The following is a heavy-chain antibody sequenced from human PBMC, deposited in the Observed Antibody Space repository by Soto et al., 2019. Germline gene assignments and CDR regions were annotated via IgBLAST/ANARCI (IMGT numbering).Heavy chain of an antibody. CDR2: IYYSVST. V-gene: IGHV4-39*01. J-gene: IGHJ6*02. CDR1: GGSISSSSYY. CDR3: ASLNGDFWPRGMDV. D-gene: IGHD3-3*01. Sequence: QLQLQESGPGLVKPSETLSLTCTVSGGSISSSSYYWGWLRQPPGKGLEWLGSIYYSVSTYYNPSLKSRVTISVHTSKNQFSLKLSSVTAADTAVYYCASLNGDFWPRGMDVWGQVTTVTVSS.